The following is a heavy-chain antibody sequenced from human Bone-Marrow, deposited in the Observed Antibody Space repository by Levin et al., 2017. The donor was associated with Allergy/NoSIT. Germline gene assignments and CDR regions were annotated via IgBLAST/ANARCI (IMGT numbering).Heavy chain of an antibody. D-gene: IGHD4/OR15-4a*01. V-gene: IGHV3-74*01. CDR2: TNEDGSIK. CDR1: EFIFSDYW. J-gene: IGHJ4*02. Sequence: LSLTCAASEFIFSDYWMHWVRQAPGKGLEWVSRTNEDGSIKNYADSVKDRFTISRDNVKNTLYLQMNSLRVEDTAIYYCSRDLLGADDYWGQGTLVTVSS. CDR3: SRDLLGADDY.